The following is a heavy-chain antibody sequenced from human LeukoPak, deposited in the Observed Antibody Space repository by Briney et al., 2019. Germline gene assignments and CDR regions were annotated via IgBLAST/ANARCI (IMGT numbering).Heavy chain of an antibody. CDR2: ISSSSSTI. V-gene: IGHV3-48*01. J-gene: IGHJ6*03. Sequence: PGRSLRLSCAASGFTFSSYSMNWVRQAPGKGLEWVSYISSSSSTIYYADSVKGRFTISRDNAKNSLYLQMNSLRAEDTAVYYCARDSYYYGSGMDVWGKGTTVTVSS. D-gene: IGHD3-10*01. CDR3: ARDSYYYGSGMDV. CDR1: GFTFSSYS.